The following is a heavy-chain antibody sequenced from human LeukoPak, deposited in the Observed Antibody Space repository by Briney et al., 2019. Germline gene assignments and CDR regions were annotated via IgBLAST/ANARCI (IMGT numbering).Heavy chain of an antibody. CDR2: IQPDGSEQ. D-gene: IGHD6-6*01. CDR3: ARDPYSSSQDTDY. J-gene: IGHJ4*02. CDR1: GFTFSSNW. Sequence: GGSLRLSCAASGFTFSSNWMSWVRQAPGKGLEWVGNIQPDGSEQYPVDSVKGRFTISRDNAKNSLYLQMNSLRAEDTAVYYCARDPYSSSQDTDYWGQGTLVTVSS. V-gene: IGHV3-7*01.